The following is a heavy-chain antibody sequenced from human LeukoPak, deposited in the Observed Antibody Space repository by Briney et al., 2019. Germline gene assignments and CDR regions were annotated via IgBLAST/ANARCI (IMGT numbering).Heavy chain of an antibody. D-gene: IGHD2-8*02. V-gene: IGHV3-9*03. CDR3: AKDEFVASDFTGAFDV. CDR2: ISWNSGSI. CDR1: GFTFDDYA. J-gene: IGHJ3*01. Sequence: GGSLRLSCAASGFTFDDYAMLWLRQAPGKGLEWVAGISWNSGSIGYADSVKGRFTISRDNAKNSLYLQMNSLRAEDMALYYCAKDEFVASDFTGAFDVWGQGTMVTVSS.